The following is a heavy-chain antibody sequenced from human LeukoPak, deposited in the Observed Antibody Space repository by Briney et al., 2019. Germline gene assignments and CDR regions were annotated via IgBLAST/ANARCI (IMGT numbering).Heavy chain of an antibody. D-gene: IGHD2-2*02. CDR1: GLSLSVNY. CDR3: ARYTFRAVDI. CDR2: IYRDGNT. V-gene: IGHV3-53*01. Sequence: GGSLRLSCAASGLSLSVNYMTWVRQSPRKGLEWLSNIYRDGNTYYADSVNGRFSISRDDYKNTLYLEMNSLRAEDTALYYCARYTFRAVDIWGQGSMVTVSS. J-gene: IGHJ3*02.